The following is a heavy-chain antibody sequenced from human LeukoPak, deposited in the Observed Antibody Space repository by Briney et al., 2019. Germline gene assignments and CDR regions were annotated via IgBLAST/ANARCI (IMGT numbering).Heavy chain of an antibody. CDR1: GYTSTSYA. Sequence: ASVKVSCKASGYTSTSYAVNWVRQVPGQGLEWMGWINTDTGNPTYAQGFTGRFVFSLDTSVSTAYLQISSLKPEDTAVYYCARGAPPSTAGFDPWGQGTLVTVSS. V-gene: IGHV7-4-1*02. J-gene: IGHJ5*02. CDR3: ARGAPPSTAGFDP. CDR2: INTDTGNP.